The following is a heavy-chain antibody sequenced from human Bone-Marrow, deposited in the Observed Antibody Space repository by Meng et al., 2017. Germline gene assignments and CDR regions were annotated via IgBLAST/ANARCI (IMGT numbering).Heavy chain of an antibody. Sequence: VQVGAGVKNPGASVEVTCKASGYSLPAYYIHWVRQAPGQGLEWMGHIKPNNGDIHYAQKFQGRVTMTRDTSISTAYMELSRLRSDDTAVYYCARGVVGAPCDWGQGTLVTVSS. D-gene: IGHD1-26*01. J-gene: IGHJ4*02. CDR1: GYSLPAYY. CDR3: ARGVVGAPCD. CDR2: IKPNNGDI. V-gene: IGHV1-2*06.